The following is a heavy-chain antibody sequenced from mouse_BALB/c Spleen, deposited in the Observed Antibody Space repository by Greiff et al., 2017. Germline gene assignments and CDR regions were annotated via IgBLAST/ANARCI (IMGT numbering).Heavy chain of an antibody. V-gene: IGHV5-17*02. CDR1: GFTFSSFG. CDR2: ISSGSSTI. Sequence: EVQVVESGGGLVQPGGSRKLSCAASGFTFSSFGMHWVRQAPEKGLEWVAYISSGSSTIYYADTVKGRFTISRDNPKNTLFLQMTSLRSEDTAMYYCARSRRGYFDVWGAGTTVTVAS. CDR3: ARSRRGYFDV. J-gene: IGHJ1*01.